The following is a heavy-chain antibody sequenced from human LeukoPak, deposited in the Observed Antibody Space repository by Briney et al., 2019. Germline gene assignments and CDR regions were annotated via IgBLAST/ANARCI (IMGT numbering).Heavy chain of an antibody. D-gene: IGHD6-19*01. Sequence: GGSLRLSCAASGFTFSSYAMSWVRQAPGKGLEWVSAISGSGGSTYYADSVKGRFTISRDNSKNTLYLQMNSLRAEDTAVYYCAKFRLPGIAVAGTLDYWGQGTLVTVSS. CDR3: AKFRLPGIAVAGTLDY. J-gene: IGHJ4*02. CDR1: GFTFSSYA. CDR2: ISGSGGST. V-gene: IGHV3-23*01.